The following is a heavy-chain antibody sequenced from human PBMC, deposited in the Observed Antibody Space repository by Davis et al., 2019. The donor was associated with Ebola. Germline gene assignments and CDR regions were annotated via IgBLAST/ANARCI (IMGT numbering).Heavy chain of an antibody. CDR1: TFTFSSYA. V-gene: IGHV3-23*01. CDR2: ISGGGSST. D-gene: IGHD2-15*01. J-gene: IGHJ6*02. CDR3: ARKPDIVVVVDADDGMDV. Sequence: GGSLRLSCAASTFTFSSYAMHWVRHAPGKGLEWVSTISGGGSSTYYADSVKGRFTNSRDNSKNTLYLQMNSLRAEDTAVYYCARKPDIVVVVDADDGMDVWGQGSTVTVSS.